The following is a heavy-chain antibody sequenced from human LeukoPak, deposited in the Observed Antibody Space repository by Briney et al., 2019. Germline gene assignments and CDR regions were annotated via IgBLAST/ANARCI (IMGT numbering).Heavy chain of an antibody. J-gene: IGHJ5*02. CDR3: AKCDETGTTRWFDP. CDR1: GYTFINNC. CDR2: ISPSGST. D-gene: IGHD1-7*01. Sequence: GASVKVSCKASGYTFINNCMHWVRQAPGQGLEWMGLISPSGSTTYAQNFQGRVTMTRDTSTSTLYMELSSLRSDDTAIYYCAKCDETGTTRWFDPWGQGTLVTVSS. V-gene: IGHV1-46*01.